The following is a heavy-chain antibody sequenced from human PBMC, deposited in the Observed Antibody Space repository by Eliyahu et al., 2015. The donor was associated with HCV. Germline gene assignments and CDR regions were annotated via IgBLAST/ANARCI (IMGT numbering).Heavy chain of an antibody. CDR1: GGSFSGYY. J-gene: IGHJ3*02. V-gene: IGHV4-34*01. Sequence: QVQLQQWGAGLLKPSETLSLTCAVYGGSFSGYYWSWIRQPPGKGLEWIAEINHSGTTNYNPSLKSRVTISVDTSKNQFSLKLSSVTDADTAVYYCARYVPVAGQNPLKAAFDIWGQGTMVTVSS. CDR3: ARYVPVAGQNPLKAAFDI. D-gene: IGHD6-19*01. CDR2: INHSGTT.